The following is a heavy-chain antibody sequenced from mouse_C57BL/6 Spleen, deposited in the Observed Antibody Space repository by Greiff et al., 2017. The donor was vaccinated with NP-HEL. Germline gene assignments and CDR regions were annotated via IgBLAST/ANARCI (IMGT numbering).Heavy chain of an antibody. CDR1: GYTFTSYW. D-gene: IGHD2-4*01. Sequence: QVQLQQPGAGFVKPGASVKLSCKASGYTFTSYWMQWVQQRPGQGLEWIGEIEPSGSYTNSYHKFTGKATLTVDTSSSTAYMQLSSLTAEDSAVYYCARREDYDEGPFFDYWGQGTTLTVSS. CDR3: ARREDYDEGPFFDY. V-gene: IGHV1-50*01. J-gene: IGHJ2*01. CDR2: IEPSGSYT.